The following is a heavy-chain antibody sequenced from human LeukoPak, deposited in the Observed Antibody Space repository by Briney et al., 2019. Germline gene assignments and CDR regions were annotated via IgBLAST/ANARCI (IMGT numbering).Heavy chain of an antibody. CDR1: GYTFTDYY. V-gene: IGHV1-2*02. CDR2: IHPNSGGT. CDR3: ARQKNNGCDM. J-gene: IGHJ3*02. Sequence: ASVKVSCKASGYTFTDYYIHWVRQAPGQGLECMGWIHPNSGGTYYAQKFQGRVTMTRDTSITTAYMELNRLTSDDPAMYYCARQKNNGCDMWGQGPMVSVSS.